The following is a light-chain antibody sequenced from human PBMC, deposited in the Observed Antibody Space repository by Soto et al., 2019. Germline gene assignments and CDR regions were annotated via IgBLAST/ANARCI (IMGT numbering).Light chain of an antibody. J-gene: IGKJ1*01. Sequence: DIQMTQSPSTLSASLGDRVTITCRASQSISSWLAWYQQKPGKAPKRLLYHTSTLQSGVPSRFSGAGSGAEFTLTINGLQSEDFATYFCLQHKSYPWTFGQGTKVDIK. CDR2: HTS. CDR1: QSISSW. V-gene: IGKV1-5*01. CDR3: LQHKSYPWT.